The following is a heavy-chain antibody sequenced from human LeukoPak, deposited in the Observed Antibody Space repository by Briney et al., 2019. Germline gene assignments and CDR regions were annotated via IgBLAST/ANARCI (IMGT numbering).Heavy chain of an antibody. CDR1: GFTFSSYA. CDR3: ARVESEDYYYYGMDV. V-gene: IGHV3-64*01. D-gene: IGHD3-3*01. J-gene: IGHJ6*02. Sequence: GGSLRLSCAASGFTFSSYAMSWVRQAPGKGLEYVSAISSNGGSTYYANSVKGRFTISRDNSKNTLYLQMGSLRAEDMAVYYCARVESEDYYYYGMDVWGQGTTVTVSS. CDR2: ISSNGGST.